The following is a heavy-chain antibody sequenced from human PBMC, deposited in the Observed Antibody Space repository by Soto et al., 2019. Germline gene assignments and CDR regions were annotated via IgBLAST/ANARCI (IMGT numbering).Heavy chain of an antibody. CDR1: GFTFDDYG. J-gene: IGHJ4*02. V-gene: IGHV3-20*01. CDR3: ARVGGYSGYANDY. D-gene: IGHD5-12*01. Sequence: GGSLRLSCAASGFTFDDYGMSWVRQAPGKGLEWVSGINWNGGSTGYEDSVKGRFTISRDNDKNSMYLQMNSLRAEDKDLDHCARVGGYSGYANDYWGQGTLVTVSS. CDR2: INWNGGST.